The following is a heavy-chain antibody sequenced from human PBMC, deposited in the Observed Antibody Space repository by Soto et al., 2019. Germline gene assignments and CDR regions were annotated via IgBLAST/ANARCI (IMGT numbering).Heavy chain of an antibody. V-gene: IGHV3-33*01. CDR2: IWYDGSNK. Sequence: GSLRLSCAASAFTFSTYVMHWVRQAPGKGLEWVAVIWYDGSNKYYADSVEGRFTISRDNSKNTLYLQMNSLRAEDTAVYYCARDFDHYMDVWGKGTTVTVSS. D-gene: IGHD3-9*01. CDR3: ARDFDHYMDV. CDR1: AFTFSTYV. J-gene: IGHJ6*03.